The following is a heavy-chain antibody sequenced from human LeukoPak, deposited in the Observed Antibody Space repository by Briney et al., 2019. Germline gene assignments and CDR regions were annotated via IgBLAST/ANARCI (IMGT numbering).Heavy chain of an antibody. CDR1: GYTFTGYY. Sequence: GASVKVSCKASGYTFTGYYIHWVRQAPGQGLEWMGWINPNSGGTNYAQKFQGRVTMTRDTSITTAYMELSRLRSDDTAVYYCARYDSGVNWFDPWGQGTQVTVSS. CDR3: ARYDSGVNWFDP. CDR2: INPNSGGT. J-gene: IGHJ5*02. V-gene: IGHV1-2*02. D-gene: IGHD3-22*01.